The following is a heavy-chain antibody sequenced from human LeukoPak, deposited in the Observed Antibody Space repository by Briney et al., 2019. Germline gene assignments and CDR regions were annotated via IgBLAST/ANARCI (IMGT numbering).Heavy chain of an antibody. CDR1: GGSISSSSYY. J-gene: IGHJ3*02. V-gene: IGHV4-39*01. D-gene: IGHD4-17*01. Sequence: SETLSLTCSVSGGSISSSSYYWGWIRQPPGKGLEWIGTIYYSGSTYYNPSLKSRVTISVDTSKNQFSLKLSSVTAADTAVYYCAGQPKLYGAVDRGAFDIWGQGTMVTVSS. CDR2: IYYSGST. CDR3: AGQPKLYGAVDRGAFDI.